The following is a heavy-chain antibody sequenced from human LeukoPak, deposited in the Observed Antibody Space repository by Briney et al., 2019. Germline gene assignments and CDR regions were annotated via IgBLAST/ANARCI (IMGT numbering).Heavy chain of an antibody. V-gene: IGHV4-59*01. CDR2: IYYSGST. J-gene: IGHJ4*02. CDR3: ARPSYGYPHFDY. Sequence: SETLSLTCTVSGGSISSYYWSWIRQPPGKGLEWIGYIYYSGSTNYNPSLKSRVTISVDTSKKKFSLKLSSVTAADTAVYYCARPSYGYPHFDYWGQGTLVTVSS. D-gene: IGHD5-18*01. CDR1: GGSISSYY.